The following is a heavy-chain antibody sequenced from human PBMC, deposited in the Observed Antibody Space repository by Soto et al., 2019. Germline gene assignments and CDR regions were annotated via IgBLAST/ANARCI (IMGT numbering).Heavy chain of an antibody. CDR3: ATEIGYPAAGTEWVSWFDY. V-gene: IGHV1-18*04. CDR1: GYTXTSYC. J-gene: IGHJ5*01. Sequence: GXSXKVSFKASGYTXTSYCIGWVRQAPGQGLEWIGWISAYNGNTNYAQKLQGRVTMTKDTSTSTAYMELRSLRSDHTAVYYCATEIGYPAAGTEWVSWFDYWGQGALGTVSS. CDR2: ISAYNGNT. D-gene: IGHD6-13*01.